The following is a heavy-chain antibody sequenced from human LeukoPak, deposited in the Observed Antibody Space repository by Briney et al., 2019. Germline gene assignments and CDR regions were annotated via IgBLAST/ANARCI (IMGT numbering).Heavy chain of an antibody. CDR3: ARNANGVCDY. J-gene: IGHJ4*02. Sequence: SETLSLTCTVSGGSITRGLYSWGWIRQPPGKGLEWIGTTYYSGSNARNPSLKSRVTMSLDTSKNQFSLNLTSVTAADTALYYCARNANGVCDYWGQGTLVSVSS. D-gene: IGHD2-8*01. V-gene: IGHV4-39*01. CDR2: TYYSGSN. CDR1: GGSITRGLYS.